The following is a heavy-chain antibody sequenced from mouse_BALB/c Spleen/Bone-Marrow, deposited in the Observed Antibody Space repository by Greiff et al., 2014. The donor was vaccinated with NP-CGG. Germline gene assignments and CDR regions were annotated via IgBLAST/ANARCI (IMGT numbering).Heavy chain of an antibody. V-gene: IGHV1-26*01. D-gene: IGHD1-1*01. Sequence: EVQLQQSGPELVKPGASVKISCKASGYSFTGYYMHWVKQSHVKSLEWIGRINPYNGATSYNQNFKDKASLTVDKSSSTAYMERHSLTSEDSAVYYCARGIYYGGYFDYWGQGTTLTVSS. CDR3: ARGIYYGGYFDY. J-gene: IGHJ2*01. CDR1: GYSFTGYY. CDR2: INPYNGAT.